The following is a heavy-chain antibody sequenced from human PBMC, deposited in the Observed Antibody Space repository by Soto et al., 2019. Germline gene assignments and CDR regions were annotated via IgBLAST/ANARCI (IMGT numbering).Heavy chain of an antibody. CDR3: AREAGYCSRTSCYRRAFDT. CDR1: GFTFSGHW. V-gene: IGHV3-74*03. Sequence: EVQLVESGGDLVQPGWSLRLSCAASGFTFSGHWMHWVRQVPGKGLEWVSRINTDGGSSAYADSVQGRFTISRDNAKNTLYLQMNGLRAEDTAVYYCAREAGYCSRTSCYRRAFDTWGQGTTVTVSS. D-gene: IGHD2-2*01. CDR2: INTDGGSS. J-gene: IGHJ3*02.